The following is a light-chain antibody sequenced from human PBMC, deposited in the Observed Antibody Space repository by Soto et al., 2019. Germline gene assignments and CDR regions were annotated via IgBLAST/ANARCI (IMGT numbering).Light chain of an antibody. V-gene: IGLV1-40*01. CDR3: QSYDSSLSGPV. CDR1: SSNIGAGYD. J-gene: IGLJ2*01. CDR2: GNS. Sequence: QAVVTQPPSVSGAPGQRVTISCTGSSSNIGAGYDVHWYQQLPGTAPKLLIYGNSNRPSGVPDRFSGSKSGTSASLAITGLQAEDEADYYCQSYDSSLSGPVFGGGTKL.